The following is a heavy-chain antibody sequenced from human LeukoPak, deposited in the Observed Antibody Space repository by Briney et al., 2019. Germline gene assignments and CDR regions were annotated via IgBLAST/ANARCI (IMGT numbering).Heavy chain of an antibody. CDR2: ISGSGGST. V-gene: IGHV3-23*01. CDR1: GFTFSSYA. D-gene: IGHD1-20*01. Sequence: GGSLRLSCAASGFTFSSYAMSWVGQAPGPGLEWVSAISGSGGSTYYAASVKGRFTISRDNSKNTLYLQMNRLRAEDAAVYYCAKDGITGLREGRYFDLWGRGTLDPVSS. CDR3: AKDGITGLREGRYFDL. J-gene: IGHJ2*01.